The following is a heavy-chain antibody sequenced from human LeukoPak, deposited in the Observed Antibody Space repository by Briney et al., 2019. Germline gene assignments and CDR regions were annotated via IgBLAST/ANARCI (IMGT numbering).Heavy chain of an antibody. CDR3: ARVSCSGGSCYGWDRWYFDL. J-gene: IGHJ2*01. D-gene: IGHD2-15*01. V-gene: IGHV4-59*01. Sequence: SETLSLTCTVSGGSISSYYWSWIRQPPGKGLEWIGYIYYSGSTNYNPSLKSRVTISVDTSKNQFSLKLSSVTAADTAVYYCARVSCSGGSCYGWDRWYFDLWGRGTLVTVSS. CDR1: GGSISSYY. CDR2: IYYSGST.